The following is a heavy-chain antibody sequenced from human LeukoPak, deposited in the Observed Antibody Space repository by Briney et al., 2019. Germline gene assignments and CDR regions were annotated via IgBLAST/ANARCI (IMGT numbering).Heavy chain of an antibody. D-gene: IGHD3-22*01. V-gene: IGHV4-39*01. CDR1: GVSITSSTDY. CDR3: ARHYYDSSGYCRDYFFDS. CDR2: IIYSGNT. J-gene: IGHJ4*02. Sequence: SETLSLTCSVSGVSITSSTDYWGWIRQPPGNGLEWIGSIIYSGNTYYNPSLRSRLTMSIDTSKHQFSLKLSSVTAAYTTAYYCARHYYDSSGYCRDYFFDSWGQGTLVTVSS.